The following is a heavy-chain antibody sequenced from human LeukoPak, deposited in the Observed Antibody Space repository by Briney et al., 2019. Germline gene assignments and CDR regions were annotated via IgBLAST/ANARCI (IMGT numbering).Heavy chain of an antibody. CDR3: AREKLAGTFDAFDI. D-gene: IGHD6-13*01. Sequence: GGSLRLSCAASEFTFNTYSMSWVRQAPGKGLEWVSSISSSSDYIYYADSVKGRFTISRDNAKNSLYLQMNSLRAEDTAVYYCAREKLAGTFDAFDIWGQGTMVTVFS. J-gene: IGHJ3*02. V-gene: IGHV3-21*01. CDR2: ISSSSDYI. CDR1: EFTFNTYS.